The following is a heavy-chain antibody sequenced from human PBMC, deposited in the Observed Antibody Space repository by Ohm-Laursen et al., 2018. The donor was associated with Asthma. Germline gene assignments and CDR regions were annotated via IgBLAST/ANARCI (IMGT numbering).Heavy chain of an antibody. CDR3: ARRSGSYYILDY. Sequence: GSLRLSCTASGFTVSSNYMSWVRQAPGKGLEWVSVIYSGGSTYYADSVKGRFTISRDNSKNTLYLQMNSLRAEDTAVYYCARRSGSYYILDYWGQGTLVTVSS. CDR2: IYSGGST. V-gene: IGHV3-53*01. CDR1: GFTVSSNY. D-gene: IGHD1-26*01. J-gene: IGHJ4*02.